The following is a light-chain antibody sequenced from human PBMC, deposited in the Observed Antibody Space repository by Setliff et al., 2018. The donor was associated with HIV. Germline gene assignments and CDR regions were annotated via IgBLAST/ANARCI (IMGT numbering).Light chain of an antibody. V-gene: IGLV2-14*01. J-gene: IGLJ1*01. CDR3: SSYTSSNTYV. Sequence: QSVLTQPASVSGSPGQSITISCTGTSSDVGGYKYVSWYQQHPGKAPKLMIYDVSKRPSGVSNRFSGSESGNTASLTISGLRAEDEADYYCSSYTSSNTYVFGTGTKGTVL. CDR1: SSDVGGYKY. CDR2: DVS.